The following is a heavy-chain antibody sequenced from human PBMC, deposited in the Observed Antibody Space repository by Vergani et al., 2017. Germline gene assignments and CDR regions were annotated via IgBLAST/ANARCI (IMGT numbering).Heavy chain of an antibody. CDR3: ARWGLVIVGAGMGAFDI. V-gene: IGHV1-69*06. CDR1: GGTFSSYA. J-gene: IGHJ3*02. Sequence: QVQLVQSGAEVKKPGSSVKVSCKASGGTFSSYAISWVRQAPGQGLEWMGGIIPIFGTANYAQKFQGRVTITADKSTSTAYMELSSLRSEDTAVYYCARWGLVIVGAGMGAFDIWGQGTMVTVSS. CDR2: IIPIFGTA. D-gene: IGHD1-26*01.